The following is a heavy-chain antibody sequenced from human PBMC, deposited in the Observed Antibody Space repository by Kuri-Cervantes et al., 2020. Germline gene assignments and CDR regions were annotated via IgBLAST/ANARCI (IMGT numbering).Heavy chain of an antibody. J-gene: IGHJ4*02. D-gene: IGHD3-3*01. CDR3: ARGRGYDFWSGYYN. Sequence: GESLKISCAASGFTVSSNYMSWVRQAPGKGLEWVSVIYSGGSTYYADSVKGRFTISRDNSKNTLYLQMNSLRAEDTAVYYCARGRGYDFWSGYYNWGQGTLVTVSS. V-gene: IGHV3-53*05. CDR2: IYSGGST. CDR1: GFTVSSNY.